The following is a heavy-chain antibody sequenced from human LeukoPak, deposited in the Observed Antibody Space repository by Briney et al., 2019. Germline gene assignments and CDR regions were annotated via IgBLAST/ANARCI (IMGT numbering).Heavy chain of an antibody. J-gene: IGHJ3*02. CDR3: VKQYSYSNAFDI. CDR2: IGGNGGRT. D-gene: IGHD4-11*01. V-gene: IGHV3-64D*09. CDR1: GFTFSNYT. Sequence: GGSLRLSCSASGFTFSNYTMHWVRQAPGKGLEYVSGIGGNGGRTYYGDSVKSRLTISRDNSNNTLYLQMSSLRAEDTAVDYCVKQYSYSNAFDIWGQGTMVTVSS.